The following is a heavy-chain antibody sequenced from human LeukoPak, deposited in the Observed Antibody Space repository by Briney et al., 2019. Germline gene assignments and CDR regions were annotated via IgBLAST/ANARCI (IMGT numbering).Heavy chain of an antibody. J-gene: IGHJ3*02. V-gene: IGHV3-30*03. Sequence: GGSLRLSCAASGFTFSSYGMHWVRQAPGKGLEWVAVISYDGSNKYYADSVKGRFTISRDNSKNTLYLQMNSLRAEDTAVYYCIRGGFFDAFDIWGQGTMVIVSS. CDR3: IRGGFFDAFDI. CDR1: GFTFSSYG. CDR2: ISYDGSNK. D-gene: IGHD3-10*01.